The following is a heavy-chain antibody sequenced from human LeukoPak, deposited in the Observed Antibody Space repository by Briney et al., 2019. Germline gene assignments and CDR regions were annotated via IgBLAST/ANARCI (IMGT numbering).Heavy chain of an antibody. J-gene: IGHJ3*02. Sequence: ASVTVSCKASGYTFTSYSINWVRQAPGQPLEWMAWISAYNGNTNYAQKFQGRVTLTRDTSTGTAYVELRSLRSDDTAVYFCARGMSGYTEDPFDIWGQGTVVTVSS. CDR1: GYTFTSYS. V-gene: IGHV1-18*01. CDR2: ISAYNGNT. CDR3: ARGMSGYTEDPFDI. D-gene: IGHD2-2*02.